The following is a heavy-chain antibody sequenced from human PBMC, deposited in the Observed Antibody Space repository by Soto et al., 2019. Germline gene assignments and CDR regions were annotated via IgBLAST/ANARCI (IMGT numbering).Heavy chain of an antibody. D-gene: IGHD6-25*01. CDR3: RGAHSGSYSYGMDV. V-gene: IGHV5-10-1*01. J-gene: IGHJ6*02. Sequence: PGGALKTPCKGSGHSFTSYWISRVRQMPGKGLERRGRIDPSDSYNNYRPSFQGHVTISADKSIRTPYLQWSGLTASDTGMYYCRGAHSGSYSYGMDVWGQGTTVTVSS. CDR2: IDPSDSYN. CDR1: GHSFTSYW.